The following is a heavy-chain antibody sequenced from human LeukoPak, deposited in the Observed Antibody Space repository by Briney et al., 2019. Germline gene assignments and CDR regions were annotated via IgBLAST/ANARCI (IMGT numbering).Heavy chain of an antibody. CDR1: GGSISSYY. Sequence: KPSETLSLTCTVSGGSISSYYWSWIRQPPGKGLEWIGYIYYSGSTNYNPSLKSRVTISVDTSKNQFSLKLSSVTAADTAVYYCARAGGSSWYGPVGFDPWGQGTLVTVSS. J-gene: IGHJ5*02. CDR3: ARAGGSSWYGPVGFDP. CDR2: IYYSGST. D-gene: IGHD6-13*01. V-gene: IGHV4-59*01.